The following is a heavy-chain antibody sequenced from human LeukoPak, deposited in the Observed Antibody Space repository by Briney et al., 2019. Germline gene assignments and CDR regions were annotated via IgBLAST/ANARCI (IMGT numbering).Heavy chain of an antibody. V-gene: IGHV3-21*01. J-gene: IGHJ4*02. Sequence: GGSLRLSCAASGFTFSSYSKKWVRQAPGKGLEWVSSISSTSSHIYYADSVKGRFTIPRDNAKNSLYLQMNSLRAEDTAVYYCARVVPGTGFFYWGQGTLVTVSS. CDR3: ARVVPGTGFFY. D-gene: IGHD2-8*02. CDR1: GFTFSSYS. CDR2: ISSTSSHI.